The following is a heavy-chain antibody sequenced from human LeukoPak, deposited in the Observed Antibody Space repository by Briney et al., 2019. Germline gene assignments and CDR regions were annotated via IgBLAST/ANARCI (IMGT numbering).Heavy chain of an antibody. D-gene: IGHD6-19*01. CDR3: ARSIAVAGSAFDI. CDR2: INPSGGST. CDR1: GYTFTSYY. J-gene: IGHJ3*02. Sequence: ASVTVSCQASGYTFTSYYMHWVRQAPGQGLEWMGIINPSGGSTSHAQKFQGRVTMIRDTTTSTVYMELSSLRSEDTAVYYCARSIAVAGSAFDIWGQGTMVTVSS. V-gene: IGHV1-46*01.